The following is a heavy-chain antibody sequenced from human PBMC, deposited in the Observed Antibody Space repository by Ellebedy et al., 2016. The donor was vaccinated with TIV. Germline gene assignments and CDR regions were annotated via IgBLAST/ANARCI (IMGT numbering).Heavy chain of an antibody. J-gene: IGHJ2*01. V-gene: IGHV3-33*01. CDR2: IWNDGITK. Sequence: PGGSLRLSCAASGFTFTSHGMHWVRQAPGKGLEWVALIWNDGITKYYVDSVKGRFTFSRDNSKNILYLQMSSLGAEDTAMYYCARGYGGTSAYWYFDLWGRGTLVTVSS. D-gene: IGHD4-23*01. CDR3: ARGYGGTSAYWYFDL. CDR1: GFTFTSHG.